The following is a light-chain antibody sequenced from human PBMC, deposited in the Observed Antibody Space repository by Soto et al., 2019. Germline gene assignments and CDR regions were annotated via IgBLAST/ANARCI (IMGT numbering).Light chain of an antibody. V-gene: IGLV2-14*01. CDR3: SSYSSTGTLV. J-gene: IGLJ2*01. Sequence: QSVLTQPASVSGSPGQSITISFTGTSSDVGGYNYVSWYQQHPGKAPKLIIYEVAHRPSGVSDRFSVSKSGNTASLTISGLQDDDEADYYCSSYSSTGTLVFGGGTKLTVL. CDR2: EVA. CDR1: SSDVGGYNY.